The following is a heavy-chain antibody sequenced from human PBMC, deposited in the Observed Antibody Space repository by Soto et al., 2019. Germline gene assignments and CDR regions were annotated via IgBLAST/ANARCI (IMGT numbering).Heavy chain of an antibody. CDR2: IYPGDSDT. CDR3: ARMVRGVIDYFDY. J-gene: IGHJ4*02. D-gene: IGHD3-10*01. V-gene: IGHV5-51*01. CDR1: GYSFSSYW. Sequence: GESLKISCKGSGYSFSSYWIGWVRQMPGKGLEWMGIIYPGDSDTRYSPSFQGQVTISVDKSTSTAYLQWRSLKASDTAMYYCARMVRGVIDYFDYWGQGTLVTVSS.